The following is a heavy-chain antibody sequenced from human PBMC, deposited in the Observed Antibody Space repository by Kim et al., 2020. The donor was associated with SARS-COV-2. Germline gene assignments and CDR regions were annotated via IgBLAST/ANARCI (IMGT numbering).Heavy chain of an antibody. CDR2: INHSGST. J-gene: IGHJ6*02. Sequence: SETLSLTCAVYGGSFSGYYWSWIRQPPGKGLEWIGEINHSGSTNYNPSLKSRVTISVDTSKNQFSLKLSSVTAADTAVYYCARVFLPPTYYYDSSGYYSRGMDVWGQGTTVTVSS. V-gene: IGHV4-34*01. CDR1: GGSFSGYY. CDR3: ARVFLPPTYYYDSSGYYSRGMDV. D-gene: IGHD3-22*01.